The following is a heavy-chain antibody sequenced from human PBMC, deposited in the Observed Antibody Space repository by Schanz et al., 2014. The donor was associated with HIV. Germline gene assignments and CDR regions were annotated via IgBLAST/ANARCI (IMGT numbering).Heavy chain of an antibody. Sequence: EVQLLESGGGLVQPGGSLRLSCAASGLTLSSYGMSWVRQAPGKGLEWVSAIRDSDGVATYADSVKGRFTVSKDNSKNTVYLQLSSLRAEDTAIYFCAKLAVRSDYNGRDYWGQGTLVAVSS. V-gene: IGHV3-23*01. J-gene: IGHJ4*02. CDR1: GLTLSSYG. CDR3: AKLAVRSDYNGRDY. CDR2: IRDSDGVA. D-gene: IGHD4-17*01.